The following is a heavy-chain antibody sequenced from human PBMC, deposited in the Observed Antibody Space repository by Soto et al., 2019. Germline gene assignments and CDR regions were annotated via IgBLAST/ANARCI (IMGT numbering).Heavy chain of an antibody. V-gene: IGHV1-18*01. CDR1: GYTFTSYG. CDR3: ARDLGQQLFDY. D-gene: IGHD6-13*01. J-gene: IGHJ4*02. CDR2: ISAYNGNR. Sequence: ASVKVSCKASGYTFTSYGISWVRQAPGQGLEWMGWISAYNGNRKYAQKLQGRVTMTTDTSASTAYMELRSLRSDDTAVYYCARDLGQQLFDYWGQGTLVTVSS.